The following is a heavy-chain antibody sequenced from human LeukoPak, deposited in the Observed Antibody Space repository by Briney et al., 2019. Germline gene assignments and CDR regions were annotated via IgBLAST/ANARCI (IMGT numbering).Heavy chain of an antibody. CDR1: GGTFSSYA. CDR2: IIPIFGTA. V-gene: IGHV1-69*13. CDR3: ATRPPGPSHYYGSGPHYYYGMDV. J-gene: IGHJ6*04. D-gene: IGHD3-10*01. Sequence: GASVKVSCKASGGTFSSYAISWVRQAPGQGLEWMGGIIPIFGTANYAQKFQGRVTITADESTSTAYMELSSLRSEDTAVYYCATRPPGPSHYYGSGPHYYYGMDVRGKGTTVTVSS.